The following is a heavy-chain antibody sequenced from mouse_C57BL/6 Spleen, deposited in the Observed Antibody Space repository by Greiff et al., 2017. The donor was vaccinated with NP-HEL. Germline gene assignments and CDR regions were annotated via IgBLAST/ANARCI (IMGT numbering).Heavy chain of an antibody. J-gene: IGHJ1*03. D-gene: IGHD4-1*01. CDR2: ISYSGST. CDR1: GYSITSDY. V-gene: IGHV3-8*01. CDR3: AKKVTGTAWYFDV. Sequence: EVQLQQSGPGLAKPSQTLSLTCSVTGYSITSDYWNWIRKFPGNKLEYMGYISYSGSTYYNPSLKSRISITRDTYKNTYYLQLNSVTTEDTATYYCAKKVTGTAWYFDVWGTGTTVTVSS.